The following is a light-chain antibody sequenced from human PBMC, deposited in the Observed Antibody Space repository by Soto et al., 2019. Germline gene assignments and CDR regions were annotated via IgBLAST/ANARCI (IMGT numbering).Light chain of an antibody. CDR2: DTS. V-gene: IGKV3-20*01. Sequence: DMGLPQSPGTLSLPPRERATLSCSASHSVRDRYVAWPQQKPGQAPSRLIYDTSTRATGVPDRVSGRGSGTDFALTISRVEPEDFAIYFGQQYGSSAETFGEGTKVEI. CDR3: QQYGSSAET. J-gene: IGKJ1*01. CDR1: HSVRDRY.